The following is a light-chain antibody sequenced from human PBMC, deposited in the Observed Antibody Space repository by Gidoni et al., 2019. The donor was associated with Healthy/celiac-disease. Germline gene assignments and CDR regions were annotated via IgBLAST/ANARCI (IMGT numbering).Light chain of an antibody. V-gene: IGKV3-15*01. J-gene: IGKJ5*01. CDR3: QQYNNWHL. Sequence: EIVMTQSPATLSVSPGERATLSCMASQSVSSNLAWYQQKPGQAPRLLIYGASTRATGIPARFSGSGSGTEFTLTISSLQSEDFAVYYCQQYNNWHLFXXXTRLEIK. CDR1: QSVSSN. CDR2: GAS.